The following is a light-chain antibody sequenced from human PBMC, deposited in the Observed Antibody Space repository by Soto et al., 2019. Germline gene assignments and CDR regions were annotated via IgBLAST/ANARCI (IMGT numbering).Light chain of an antibody. Sequence: SDLTQSPGTLSLSPGERAALSCRASQSLKSNYLAWYQQKPGQSPSLLISGASTRATGVPDRFSGSGSGTDFTLTISRLEPEDFAVYYCHQYNTFPWTFGQGTKVEIK. CDR2: GAS. CDR3: HQYNTFPWT. CDR1: QSLKSNY. J-gene: IGKJ1*01. V-gene: IGKV3-20*01.